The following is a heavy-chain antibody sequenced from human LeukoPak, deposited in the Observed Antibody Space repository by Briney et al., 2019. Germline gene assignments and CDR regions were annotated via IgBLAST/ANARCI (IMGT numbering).Heavy chain of an antibody. CDR3: ARRGDSPMIGDH. CDR1: GLTFSSYG. Sequence: GGSLRLSCEASGLTFSSYGMNWVGQAPGKGLDWLSYLSNTGNIHYAQSVKGRFTISRDNAKSSLYLQMDGLRAEDTAVYYCARRGDSPMIGDHWGQGILVTVAS. CDR2: LSNTGNI. D-gene: IGHD3-10*02. V-gene: IGHV3-48*01. J-gene: IGHJ4*02.